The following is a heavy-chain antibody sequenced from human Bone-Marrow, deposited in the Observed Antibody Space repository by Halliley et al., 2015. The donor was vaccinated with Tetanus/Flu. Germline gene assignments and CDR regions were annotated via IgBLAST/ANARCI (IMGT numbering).Heavy chain of an antibody. Sequence: SGNTYNNPSLKSRFPISVDTAKNQFSLNLNSVTAADTAVYYCARFHYFDTTGYYSGLDSWGQGILVTVAS. J-gene: IGHJ4*02. CDR3: ARFHYFDTTGYYSGLDS. D-gene: IGHD3-22*01. V-gene: IGHV4-59*01. CDR2: SGNT.